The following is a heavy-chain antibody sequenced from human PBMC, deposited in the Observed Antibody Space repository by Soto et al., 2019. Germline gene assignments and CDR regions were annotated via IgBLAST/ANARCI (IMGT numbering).Heavy chain of an antibody. CDR1: GYNFTGYW. CDR2: IYPGDSDT. Sequence: GHSLKISCTGSGYNFTGYWIGWVLQLPGKGLEWMGIIYPGDSDTRYSPSFQGQVTISADKSISTAYLQWTSLKASDTAIYYCARQHPLDSSAWYNWGQGTRVTVS. V-gene: IGHV5-51*01. J-gene: IGHJ4*02. CDR3: ARQHPLDSSAWYN. D-gene: IGHD6-19*01.